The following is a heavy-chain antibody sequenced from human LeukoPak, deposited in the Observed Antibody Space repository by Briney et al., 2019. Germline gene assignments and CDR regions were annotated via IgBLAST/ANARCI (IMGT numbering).Heavy chain of an antibody. V-gene: IGHV4-39*07. Sequence: PSETLSLTCTVSGGSISSSSYYWGWIRQPPGKGLEWIGSIYYSGSTYYNPSLKSRVTIPVDTSKNQFSLKLSSVTAADTAVYYCAREGPQQLVGERIFDYWGQGTLVTVSS. CDR1: GGSISSSSYY. CDR3: AREGPQQLVGERIFDY. J-gene: IGHJ4*02. CDR2: IYYSGST. D-gene: IGHD6-13*01.